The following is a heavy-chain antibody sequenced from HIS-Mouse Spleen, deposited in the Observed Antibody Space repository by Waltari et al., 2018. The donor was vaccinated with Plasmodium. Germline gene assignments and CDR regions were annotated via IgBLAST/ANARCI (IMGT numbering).Heavy chain of an antibody. CDR1: GGSISSSSYY. CDR3: ARDSRHYSGSYY. Sequence: QLQLQESGPGLVKPSETLSLTCTVSGGSISSSSYYWGWIRQPPGKGLEWIGSIYYSGSTYYNPALKSRVTISVDTSKNQFSLKLSSVTAADTAVYYCARDSRHYSGSYYWGQGTLVTVSS. D-gene: IGHD1-26*01. CDR2: IYYSGST. J-gene: IGHJ4*02. V-gene: IGHV4-39*07.